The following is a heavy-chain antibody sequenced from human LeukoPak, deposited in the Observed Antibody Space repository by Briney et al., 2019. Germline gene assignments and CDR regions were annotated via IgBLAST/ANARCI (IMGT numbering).Heavy chain of an antibody. CDR2: IYTSGST. CDR1: GGSISSGSYY. J-gene: IGHJ4*02. D-gene: IGHD5-18*01. Sequence: SETLSLTCTVSGGSISSGSYYWSWIRQPAGKGLEWIGRIYTSGSTNYNPSLKSRVTMSVDTSKNQFSLKLSSVTAADTAVYYCARGYSYGYGVYYFDYWGQGTLVTVSS. V-gene: IGHV4-61*02. CDR3: ARGYSYGYGVYYFDY.